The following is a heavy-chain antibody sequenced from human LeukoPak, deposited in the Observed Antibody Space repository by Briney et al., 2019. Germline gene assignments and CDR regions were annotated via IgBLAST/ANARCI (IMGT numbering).Heavy chain of an antibody. CDR3: AKGSGGYSGYDSSDYFDY. CDR2: ISGSGGST. CDR1: GFTFSSYA. J-gene: IGHJ4*02. Sequence: GGSPRLSCAASGFTFSSYAMSWVRQAPGKGLEWVSAISGSGGSTYYADSVKGRFTISRDNSKNTLYLQMNSLRAEDTAVYYCAKGSGGYSGYDSSDYFDYWGQGTLVTVSS. V-gene: IGHV3-23*01. D-gene: IGHD5-12*01.